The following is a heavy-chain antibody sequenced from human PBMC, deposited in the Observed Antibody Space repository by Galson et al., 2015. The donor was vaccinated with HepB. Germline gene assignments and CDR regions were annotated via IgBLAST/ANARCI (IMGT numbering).Heavy chain of an antibody. CDR3: ARGRYNWNDAAGKYSLDY. J-gene: IGHJ4*02. Sequence: SLRLSCAASGFTVSSNYMSWVRQAPGKGLEWVSVIYSGGSTYYADSVKGRFTISRDNSKNTLYLQMNSLRAEDTAVYYCARGRYNWNDAAGKYSLDYWGQGTLVTVSS. CDR1: GFTVSSNY. V-gene: IGHV3-66*02. CDR2: IYSGGST. D-gene: IGHD1-20*01.